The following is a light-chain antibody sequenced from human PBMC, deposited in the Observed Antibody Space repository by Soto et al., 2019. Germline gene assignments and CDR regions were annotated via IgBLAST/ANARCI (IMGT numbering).Light chain of an antibody. V-gene: IGLV2-14*03. CDR1: SSDIGAYDY. CDR2: EVF. Sequence: QSALTQPASVSGSPGQSITISCTGTSSDIGAYDYVPWYQQHPGKAPKLMIYEVFRRPSGISDRFSGSKSGNTASLTISGLQAEDEADYYCCSYTTTSTFVFGGGTKVTVL. CDR3: CSYTTTSTFV. J-gene: IGLJ2*01.